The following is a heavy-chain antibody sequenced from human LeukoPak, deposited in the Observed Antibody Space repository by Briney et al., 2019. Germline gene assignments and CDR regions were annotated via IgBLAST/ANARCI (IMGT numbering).Heavy chain of an antibody. Sequence: SGPTLVNPTQPLTLTCTFSVFSLSTPGVGVGWIRQPPGKALEWLALIYWDGDKRYSPSLKSRLTITKDTSKNQVVLTMTDMDPVDTATYYCAHRYCSGGSCYLTGDFDYWGQGTLVTVSS. V-gene: IGHV2-5*02. CDR1: VFSLSTPGVG. CDR2: IYWDGDK. CDR3: AHRYCSGGSCYLTGDFDY. D-gene: IGHD2-15*01. J-gene: IGHJ4*02.